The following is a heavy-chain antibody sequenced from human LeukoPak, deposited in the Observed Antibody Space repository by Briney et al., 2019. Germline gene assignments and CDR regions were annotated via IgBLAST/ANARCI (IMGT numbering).Heavy chain of an antibody. D-gene: IGHD5-18*01. CDR3: AKTSPGYTYGLLDY. Sequence: GGSLRLSCAASGFTFSSYSMNWVRQAPGKGLEWVSCISNSGGTTYHADSVKGRFAISRDTSKNTLYLQMNSLRVEDTAVYYCAKTSPGYTYGLLDYWGQGTLVTVSP. J-gene: IGHJ4*02. V-gene: IGHV3-23*01. CDR1: GFTFSSYS. CDR2: ISNSGGTT.